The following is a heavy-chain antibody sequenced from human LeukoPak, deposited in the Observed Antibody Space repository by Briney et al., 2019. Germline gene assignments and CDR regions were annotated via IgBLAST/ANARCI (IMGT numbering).Heavy chain of an antibody. Sequence: GGSLRLSCAASGFTFSSYSMNWVRQAPGKGLEWVSYISSSSSTIYYADSVEGRFTISRDNAKNSLYLQMNSLRAEDTAVYYCASAPNNDAFDIWGQGTMVTVSS. CDR1: GFTFSSYS. CDR2: ISSSSSTI. CDR3: ASAPNNDAFDI. J-gene: IGHJ3*02. V-gene: IGHV3-48*01. D-gene: IGHD2-8*01.